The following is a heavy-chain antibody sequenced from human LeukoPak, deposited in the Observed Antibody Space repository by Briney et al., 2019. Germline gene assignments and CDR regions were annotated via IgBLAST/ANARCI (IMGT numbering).Heavy chain of an antibody. CDR2: INHRGGT. J-gene: IGHJ6*02. D-gene: IGHD3-16*01. CDR1: GFTFSSYW. Sequence: PGGSLRLSCAASGFTFSSYWMHWVRQSPGKGLEWIGEINHRGGTNSNPSLKSRVSISGDTSKNQLSLRLSSVTAADTAVYYCARGGRRQLGRTAYYYYKALDVWGQGTTVTVS. CDR3: ARGGRRQLGRTAYYYYKALDV. V-gene: IGHV4-34*01.